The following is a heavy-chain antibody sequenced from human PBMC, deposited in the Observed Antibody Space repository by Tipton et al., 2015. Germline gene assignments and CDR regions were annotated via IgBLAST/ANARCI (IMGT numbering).Heavy chain of an antibody. CDR1: GGSVSSGTYY. CDR2: VHYSGST. Sequence: TLSLTCTVSGGSVSSGTYYWGWIRQPPGKGLEWMGNVHYSGSTFYNSSLKSRVTISVDTSKNQFSLKLNSVTAADTAVYYCARGLLLWFGMSDYWGRGTLVTVSS. V-gene: IGHV4-39*01. D-gene: IGHD3-10*01. J-gene: IGHJ4*02. CDR3: ARGLLLWFGMSDY.